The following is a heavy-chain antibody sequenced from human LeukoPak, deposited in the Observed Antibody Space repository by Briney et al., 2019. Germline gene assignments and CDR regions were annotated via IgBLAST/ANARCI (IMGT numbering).Heavy chain of an antibody. CDR3: ATWFRAASSTTDDY. CDR2: ISITGSSI. J-gene: IGHJ4*02. V-gene: IGHV3-21*01. D-gene: IGHD2-2*01. CDR1: GFTFDDYG. Sequence: SGGSLRLSCAASGFTFDDYGMNWVRQAPGKGLEWVSCISITGSSIYYADSVKGRFTISRDNAKNSLYLQMNSLRAEDTAVYYCATWFRAASSTTDDYWGQGTLVTVSS.